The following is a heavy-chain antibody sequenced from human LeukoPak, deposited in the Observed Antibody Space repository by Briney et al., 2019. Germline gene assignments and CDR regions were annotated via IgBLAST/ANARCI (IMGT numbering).Heavy chain of an antibody. V-gene: IGHV3-30-3*01. CDR3: ARESELCGGNQH. CDR1: GFTFSSYA. J-gene: IGHJ1*01. D-gene: IGHD2-21*01. CDR2: ISYDGSNK. Sequence: GGSLRLSCAASGFTFSSYAMHWVRQAPGKGLEWVAVISYDGSNKYYADSVKGRFTISRDNSKNTLYLQMNSLRAEDTAVYYCARESELCGGNQHWGQGTLVTVSS.